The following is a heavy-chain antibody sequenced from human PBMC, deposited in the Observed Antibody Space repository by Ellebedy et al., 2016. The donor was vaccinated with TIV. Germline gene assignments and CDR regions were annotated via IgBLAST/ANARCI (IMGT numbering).Heavy chain of an antibody. CDR1: GFTFRSYT. V-gene: IGHV3-21*01. Sequence: GESLKISCAASGFTFRSYTMNWVRQAPGKGLEWVSSISSSSGYKYYADSVKGRFTISRDNARNSLYLQMNSLRAEDTAVYYCARDSNLYYFDSWGQGTLVTVSS. CDR3: ARDSNLYYFDS. CDR2: ISSSSGYK. J-gene: IGHJ4*02.